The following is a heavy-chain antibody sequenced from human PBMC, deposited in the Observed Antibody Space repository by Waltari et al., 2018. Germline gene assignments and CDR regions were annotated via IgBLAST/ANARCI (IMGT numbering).Heavy chain of an antibody. J-gene: IGHJ4*02. V-gene: IGHV1-69*01. CDR1: GGTFSSYA. D-gene: IGHD3-3*01. CDR2: IIPIFGTA. Sequence: QVQLVQSGAEVKKPGSSVKVSCKASGGTFSSYAISWVRQAPGQGLEWMGGIIPIFGTANYAQKFQGRVTITADESTSTAYMELSSLRSEDTAVYYCARNLPTYYDFWSGYTYDYWGQGTLVTVSS. CDR3: ARNLPTYYDFWSGYTYDY.